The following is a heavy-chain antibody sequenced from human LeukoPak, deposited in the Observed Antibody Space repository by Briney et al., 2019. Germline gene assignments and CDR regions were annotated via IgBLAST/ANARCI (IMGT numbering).Heavy chain of an antibody. V-gene: IGHV1-18*01. Sequence: GASERVSCKASGYTFTSYGICWVRQAPGQGLEWMGWISAYNGNTNYAQKLQGRVTMTTDTSTSRAYMELRSLRSDDTAVYCCARDPRIFGVASLTDYWGQGTLVTVSS. D-gene: IGHD3-3*01. CDR3: ARDPRIFGVASLTDY. CDR1: GYTFTSYG. J-gene: IGHJ4*02. CDR2: ISAYNGNT.